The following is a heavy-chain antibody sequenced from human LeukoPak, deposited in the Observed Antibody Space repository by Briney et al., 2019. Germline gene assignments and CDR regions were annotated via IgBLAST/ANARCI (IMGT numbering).Heavy chain of an antibody. CDR2: INHSGST. Sequence: SETLSLTCAVDGGSFSGYYWSWIRQPPGKGLEWIGEINHSGSTNYNPSLKSRVTISVDTSKNQFSLKLSSVTAADTAVYYSAREGLGDTPHDYWGQGTLVTVSS. CDR1: GGSFSGYY. CDR3: AREGLGDTPHDY. V-gene: IGHV4-34*01. J-gene: IGHJ4*02. D-gene: IGHD3-16*01.